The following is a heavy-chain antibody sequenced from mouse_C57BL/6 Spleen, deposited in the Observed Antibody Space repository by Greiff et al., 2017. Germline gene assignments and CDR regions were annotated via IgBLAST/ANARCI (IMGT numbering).Heavy chain of an antibody. CDR3: AKGYYSNYGVYFDY. D-gene: IGHD2-5*01. Sequence: QVQLQQPGAELVKPGASVKLSCKASGYTFTSYWMQWVKQRPGQGLEWIGEIDPSDSYTNYNQKFKGKATLTVDTSSSTAYMQLSSLTSGDSAVYYCAKGYYSNYGVYFDYWGQGTTLTVSS. J-gene: IGHJ2*01. CDR2: IDPSDSYT. V-gene: IGHV1-50*01. CDR1: GYTFTSYW.